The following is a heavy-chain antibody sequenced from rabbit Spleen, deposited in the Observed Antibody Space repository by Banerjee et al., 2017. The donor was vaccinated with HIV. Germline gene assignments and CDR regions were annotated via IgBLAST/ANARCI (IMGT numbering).Heavy chain of an antibody. CDR2: IGTGSGST. CDR1: GFDFSSSYY. J-gene: IGHJ4*01. D-gene: IGHD8-1*01. V-gene: IGHV1S43*01. Sequence: QSLEESGGGLVQPGGSLKLSCKASGFDFSSSYYICWVRQAPGKGLEWIGCIGTGSGSTYYASWVNGRFSISRENAQNTVFLQMTSLTAADTATYFCARDGAGGSYFALWGPGTLVTVS. CDR3: ARDGAGGSYFAL.